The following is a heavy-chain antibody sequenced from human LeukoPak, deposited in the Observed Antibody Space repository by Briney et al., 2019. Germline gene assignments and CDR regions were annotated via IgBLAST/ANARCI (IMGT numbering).Heavy chain of an antibody. CDR2: ISSSSSYI. Sequence: GGSLRLSCAASGFTFSSYSMNWVRPAPGRGLEWASSISSSSSYIYYADSVKGRFTISRDNAKNSLYLQMNRLRAEDTAVYYCARDLSDMVRGVVDYWGQGTLVTVSS. J-gene: IGHJ4*02. V-gene: IGHV3-21*01. D-gene: IGHD3-10*01. CDR3: ARDLSDMVRGVVDY. CDR1: GFTFSSYS.